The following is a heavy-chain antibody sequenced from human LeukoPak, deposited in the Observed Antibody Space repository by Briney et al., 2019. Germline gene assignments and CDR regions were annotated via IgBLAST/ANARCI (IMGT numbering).Heavy chain of an antibody. CDR2: IYHSGST. D-gene: IGHD1-26*01. CDR3: ARRSYGWSYYFDY. V-gene: IGHV4-61*09. J-gene: IGHJ4*02. Sequence: SQTLSLTCTVSGGSISSGSYYWSWIRQPAGKGLEWIGEIYHSGSTNYNPSLKSRVTISVDKSKNQFSLKLTSVTAADTAVYYCARRSYGWSYYFDYWGQGTLVTVSS. CDR1: GGSISSGSYY.